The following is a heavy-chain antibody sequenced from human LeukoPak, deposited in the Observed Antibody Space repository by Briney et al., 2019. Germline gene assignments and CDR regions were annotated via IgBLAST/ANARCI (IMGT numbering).Heavy chain of an antibody. J-gene: IGHJ3*02. D-gene: IGHD1-26*01. V-gene: IGHV1-2*02. CDR1: GYTFTGYY. CDR3: ARGEWELGGNAFDI. Sequence: ASVKVSCKASGYTFTGYYMHWVRQAPGQGLEWMGWINPNSGGTNYAQKFQGRVTMTRDTSISTAYMELSRLRSDDTAVYYCARGEWELGGNAFDIWGQGTMVTVSS. CDR2: INPNSGGT.